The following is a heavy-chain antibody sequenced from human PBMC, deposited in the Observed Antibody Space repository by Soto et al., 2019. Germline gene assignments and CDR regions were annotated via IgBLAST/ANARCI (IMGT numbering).Heavy chain of an antibody. CDR1: GYTFTSYY. V-gene: IGHV1-2*02. D-gene: IGHD2-21*02. CDR3: ARQLAYCGGDCFTEPVDY. J-gene: IGHJ4*02. Sequence: QAQLVQSGAEVKKPGASVKVSCEASGYTFTSYYMHWVRQAPGQGLEWMGWINPNSGDTKYAQKFRGRVTMTRDTSITTAYKEVEMLTSDDTAVYYCARQLAYCGGDCFTEPVDYWGQGTLVTVSS. CDR2: INPNSGDT.